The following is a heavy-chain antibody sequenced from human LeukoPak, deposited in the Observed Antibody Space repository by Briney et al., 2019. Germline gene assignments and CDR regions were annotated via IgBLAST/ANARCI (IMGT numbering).Heavy chain of an antibody. J-gene: IGHJ4*02. CDR3: ARDNYDSSTPYYFDY. CDR1: GFTFTNYE. V-gene: IGHV3-48*03. Sequence: GGSLRLSCAASGFTFTNYEMTWVRQAPGKGLEWVSYISSSGTTIYYADSVKGRFTISRDNAKNSLYLQMNSLRAEDTAVYYCARDNYDSSTPYYFDYWGQGTLVTVSS. D-gene: IGHD3-22*01. CDR2: ISSSGTTI.